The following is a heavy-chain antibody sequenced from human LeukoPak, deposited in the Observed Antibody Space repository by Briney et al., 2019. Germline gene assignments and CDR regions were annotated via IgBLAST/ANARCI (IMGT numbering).Heavy chain of an antibody. V-gene: IGHV4-59*01. CDR2: IYYSGST. J-gene: IGHJ4*02. CDR3: ARRYFDC. Sequence: SETLSLTCTVSGGSISSYYWSWIRQPPGKGLEWIGYIYYSGSTNYNPSLKSRVTISVDTSKNQFSLKLSSVTAADTAVYYCARRYFDCWGQGTLVTVSS. CDR1: GGSISSYY.